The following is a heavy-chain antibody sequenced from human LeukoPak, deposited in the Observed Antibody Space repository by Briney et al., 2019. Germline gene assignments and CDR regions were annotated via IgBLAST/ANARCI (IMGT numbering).Heavy chain of an antibody. V-gene: IGHV1-18*01. CDR1: GYTFTNYG. Sequence: ASVTVSCKTSGYTFTNYGISWVRQAPGQGLEWMGWISGHSGNTKYAQRLQGRVIMTTDTSTSTAYMELRSLKSDDTAVYYCARDVLSGGLDVFDIWGQGTMVTVSS. CDR3: ARDVLSGGLDVFDI. CDR2: ISGHSGNT. D-gene: IGHD3-10*01. J-gene: IGHJ3*02.